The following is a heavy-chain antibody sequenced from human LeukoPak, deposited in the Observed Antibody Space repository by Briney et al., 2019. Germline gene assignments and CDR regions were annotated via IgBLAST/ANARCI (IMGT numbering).Heavy chain of an antibody. V-gene: IGHV1-2*02. CDR1: GYTFTDYY. CDR2: INSNSGGT. CDR3: AREDYYDSSGYYFFY. Sequence: ASVKVSCKASGYTFTDYYIHWVRQAPGQGLEWMGWINSNSGGTNYAQKFQGRVTMTRDTSISTAYMELSRLRSDDTAVYYCAREDYYDSSGYYFFYWGQGTLVTVSS. D-gene: IGHD3-22*01. J-gene: IGHJ4*02.